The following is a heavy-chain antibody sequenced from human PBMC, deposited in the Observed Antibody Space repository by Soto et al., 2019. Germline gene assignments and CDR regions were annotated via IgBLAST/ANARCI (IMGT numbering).Heavy chain of an antibody. CDR1: GYTFTSYD. V-gene: IGHV1-8*01. J-gene: IGHJ4*02. D-gene: IGHD5-18*01. CDR2: MNPNSGNT. Sequence: QVQLVQSGAEVKKPGASVKVSCKASGYTFTSYDINWVRQATGQGLEWMGWMNPNSGNTGYAQKFQGRVTMTRNTSISTAYTALRILRSEDPDVYYCARDRGSYSYGFYYGGQGTLVTVFS. CDR3: ARDRGSYSYGFYY.